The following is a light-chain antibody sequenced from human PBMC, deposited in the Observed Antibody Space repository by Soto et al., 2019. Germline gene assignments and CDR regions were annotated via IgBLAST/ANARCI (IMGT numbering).Light chain of an antibody. CDR1: TSNIGAGYD. CDR3: QSYDSSLSAVV. Sequence: QSVLTQPPSVSGAPGQRVTISCTGSTSNIGAGYDVHWYRHLPGTAPKLLIYANNRRPSGVPDQVSGSKSGTSASLAITGLQAEDEADYYCQSYDSSLSAVVFGGGTKVTVL. J-gene: IGLJ2*01. CDR2: ANN. V-gene: IGLV1-40*01.